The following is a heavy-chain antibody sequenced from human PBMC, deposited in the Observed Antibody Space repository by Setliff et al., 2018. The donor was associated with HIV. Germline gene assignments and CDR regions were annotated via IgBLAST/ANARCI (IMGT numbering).Heavy chain of an antibody. CDR1: GGNFSTYG. CDR2: IIPLFNKS. Sequence: SVKVSCKASGGNFSTYGISWVRQAPGQGLEWMGGIIPLFNKSNNAQKFQVRVTITADESTSTAYMELKSLRSEGSAVYYCARDRFCSRGSCYEPNWFDPWGQGTLVTVSS. J-gene: IGHJ5*02. D-gene: IGHD2-15*01. V-gene: IGHV1-69*13. CDR3: ARDRFCSRGSCYEPNWFDP.